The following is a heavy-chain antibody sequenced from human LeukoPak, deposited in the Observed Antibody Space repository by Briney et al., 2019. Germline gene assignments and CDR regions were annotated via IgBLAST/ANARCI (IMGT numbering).Heavy chain of an antibody. V-gene: IGHV1-8*01. Sequence: ASVKVSCKASGYTFTSYDINWVRQATGQGLEWMGWMNPNSGNTGYAQKLQGRVTMTRNTSISTAYMELSSLRSEDTAVYYCARTSGYCSSTSCPNWFDPWGQGTLVTVSS. D-gene: IGHD2-2*01. CDR2: MNPNSGNT. CDR1: GYTFTSYD. J-gene: IGHJ5*02. CDR3: ARTSGYCSSTSCPNWFDP.